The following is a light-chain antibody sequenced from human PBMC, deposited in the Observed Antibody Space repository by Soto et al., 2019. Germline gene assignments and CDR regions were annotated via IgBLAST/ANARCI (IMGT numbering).Light chain of an antibody. J-gene: IGKJ5*01. Sequence: DIQMNQSPSSLSASVGDRVTITCQASQDITTFLGWYQQTPGKAPKLLIYDASNLGTEVPSRFTGSGSGTHFTLTISSLQPEDRATYYCQKCDRLPITLGQRTRLHIQ. CDR3: QKCDRLPIT. CDR1: QDITTF. CDR2: DAS. V-gene: IGKV1-33*01.